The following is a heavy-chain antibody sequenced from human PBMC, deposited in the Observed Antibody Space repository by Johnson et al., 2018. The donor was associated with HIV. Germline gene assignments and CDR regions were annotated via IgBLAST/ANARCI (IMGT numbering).Heavy chain of an antibody. CDR3: ARASPNYYDSSGYFPLDAFDI. J-gene: IGHJ3*02. CDR2: ISYDGSNK. CDR1: GFIFDDYD. V-gene: IGHV3-30*03. Sequence: QVQLVESGGGVVRPGGSLRLSCAGSGFIFDDYDMTWVRQAPGKGLEWVAVISYDGSNKNYADSVKGRFTISRDNTKNTLSLQMNSLRAEDTAVYDCARASPNYYDSSGYFPLDAFDIWGQGTMVTVSS. D-gene: IGHD3-22*01.